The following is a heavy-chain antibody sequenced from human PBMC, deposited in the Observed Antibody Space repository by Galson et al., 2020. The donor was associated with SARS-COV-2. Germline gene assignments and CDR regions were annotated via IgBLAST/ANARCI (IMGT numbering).Heavy chain of an antibody. CDR2: IYYSGST. CDR1: GGSISSYY. D-gene: IGHD3-9*01. CDR3: ARARPLRYFDWPDERYYDGMDV. V-gene: IGHV4-59*01. Sequence: ETSETLSLTCTVSGGSISSYYWSWIRQPPGKGLEWIGYIYYSGSTNYNPSLKSRVTISVDTSKNQFSLKLSSVTAADTAVYYCARARPLRYFDWPDERYYDGMDVWGQGTTVTVSS. J-gene: IGHJ6*02.